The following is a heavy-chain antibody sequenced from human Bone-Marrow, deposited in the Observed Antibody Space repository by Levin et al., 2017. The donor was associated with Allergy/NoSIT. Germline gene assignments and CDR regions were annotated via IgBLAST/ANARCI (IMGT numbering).Heavy chain of an antibody. V-gene: IGHV3-11*01. J-gene: IGHJ4*02. CDR3: ATGNWGPVFEY. D-gene: IGHD7-27*01. Sequence: LSLTCAASGFPFSDYYMSWFRQAPGRGLEWIAYISSAGSSISHADSVKGRFTISRDNDKHGLYLQMNSLRAEDTAVYYCATGNWGPVFEYWGQGTLVTVSS. CDR2: ISSAGSSI. CDR1: GFPFSDYY.